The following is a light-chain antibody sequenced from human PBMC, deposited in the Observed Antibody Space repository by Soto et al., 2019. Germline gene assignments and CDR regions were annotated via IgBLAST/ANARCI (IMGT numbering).Light chain of an antibody. J-gene: IGLJ2*01. CDR3: ASWDDSLNGVV. V-gene: IGLV1-44*01. Sequence: QSVLTQPPSASGTPGQRVTISCSGNSSNIGRNTVNWYQQLSGTAPKLLIYSNNQRPSGVPDRFSGAKSGTSASLAISGLQSEDEADYYCASWDDSLNGVVFGGGTKLTVL. CDR2: SNN. CDR1: SSNIGRNT.